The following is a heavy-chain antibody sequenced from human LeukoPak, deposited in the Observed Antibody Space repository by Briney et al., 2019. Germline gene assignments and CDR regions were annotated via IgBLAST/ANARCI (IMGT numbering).Heavy chain of an antibody. CDR2: IYTSGST. V-gene: IGHV4-61*02. J-gene: IGHJ4*02. Sequence: PSQTLSLTCTVSGGSISSGSYYWSWIRQPAGKGLEWIGRIYTSGSTNYNPSLKSRVTISVDTSKNQFSLKLSSVTAADTAVYYCARQGSSGRFDYWGQGTLVTVSS. CDR1: GGSISSGSYY. D-gene: IGHD3-22*01. CDR3: ARQGSSGRFDY.